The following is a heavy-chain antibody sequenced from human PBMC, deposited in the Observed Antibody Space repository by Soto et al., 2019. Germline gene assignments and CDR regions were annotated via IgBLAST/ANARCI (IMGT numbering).Heavy chain of an antibody. CDR1: GFTFSNAW. D-gene: IGHD3-10*01. CDR2: IKSKTDGGTT. J-gene: IGHJ6*02. V-gene: IGHV3-15*01. Sequence: GGSLRLSCAASGFTFSNAWMSWVRQAPGKGLEWVGRIKSKTDGGTTDYAAPVKGRLTISRDDSKNTLYLQMNSLKTEDTAVYYCTKDMFGLGEFYGMDVWGQGTTVTVSS. CDR3: TKDMFGLGEFYGMDV.